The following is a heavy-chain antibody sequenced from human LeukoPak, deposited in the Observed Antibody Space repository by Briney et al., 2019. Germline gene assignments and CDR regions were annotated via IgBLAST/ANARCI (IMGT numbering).Heavy chain of an antibody. CDR2: INPNSGGT. D-gene: IGHD2-2*01. V-gene: IGHV1-2*02. CDR3: ARDSCSSTSCLSIDDY. CDR1: GFTFSRYG. Sequence: GGSLRLSCAASGFTFSRYGMHWVRQAPGKGLEWMGWINPNSGGTNYAQKFQGRVTMTRDTSISTVYMELSRLRSDDTAVYYCARDSCSSTSCLSIDDYWGQGTLVTVSS. J-gene: IGHJ4*02.